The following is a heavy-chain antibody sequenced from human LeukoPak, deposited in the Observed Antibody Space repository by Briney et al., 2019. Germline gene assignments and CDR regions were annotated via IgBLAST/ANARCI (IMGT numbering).Heavy chain of an antibody. CDR1: GGSLIGYY. V-gene: IGHV4-59*01. Sequence: SETLSLTCTVSGGSLIGYYWSLIRQSPWTGLEWIGYIYYSGSTNYNPSLKSRVTMSVDTSKNQFSLKLSSVTAADTAVYHCARTRSWEFDYWGQGTLVTVSS. CDR2: IYYSGST. J-gene: IGHJ4*02. D-gene: IGHD1-26*01. CDR3: ARTRSWEFDY.